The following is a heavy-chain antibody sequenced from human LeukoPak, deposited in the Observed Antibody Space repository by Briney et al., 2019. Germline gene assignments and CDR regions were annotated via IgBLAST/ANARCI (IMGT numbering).Heavy chain of an antibody. V-gene: IGHV3-23*01. D-gene: IGHD6-19*01. Sequence: PGGSLRLSCEGSGFTFNGYAFSWVRQAPGKGLEWVAVTGGSDDNTHYADSVKGRFTISRDNSEKRLFLQMISLRPDDSALYYCTKDLMTGFSSGWYFAYWGQGTLVTVSS. CDR2: TGGSDDNT. CDR1: GFTFNGYA. CDR3: TKDLMTGFSSGWYFAY. J-gene: IGHJ4*02.